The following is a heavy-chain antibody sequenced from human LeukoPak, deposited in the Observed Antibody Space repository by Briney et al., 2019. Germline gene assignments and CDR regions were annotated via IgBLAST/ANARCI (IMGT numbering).Heavy chain of an antibody. D-gene: IGHD6-13*01. CDR1: GGTFRRFA. CDR3: ARGGKAARRFDY. CDR2: IIPIFGSA. V-gene: IGHV1-69*13. Sequence: GASVKVSCKASGGTFRRFAMSWVRQAPGQGLEWMGGIIPIFGSANYAQKFQGRVTITADESTSTAYMELSNLRSEDTAVYYCARGGKAARRFDYWGQGTLVTVSS. J-gene: IGHJ4*02.